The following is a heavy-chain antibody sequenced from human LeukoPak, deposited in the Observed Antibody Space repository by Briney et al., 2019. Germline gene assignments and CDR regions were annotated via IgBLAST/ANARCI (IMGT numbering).Heavy chain of an antibody. J-gene: IGHJ4*02. CDR3: AKTLAAAGLGRRYYFDY. D-gene: IGHD6-13*01. V-gene: IGHV3-23*01. CDR1: GFTFSSYA. Sequence: GGSLRLSCAASGFTFSSYAMSWVRQAPGKGLEWVSAISGSGGSTCYADSVKGRFTISRDNSKNTLYLQMNSLRAEDTAVYYCAKTLAAAGLGRRYYFDYWGQGTLVTVSS. CDR2: ISGSGGST.